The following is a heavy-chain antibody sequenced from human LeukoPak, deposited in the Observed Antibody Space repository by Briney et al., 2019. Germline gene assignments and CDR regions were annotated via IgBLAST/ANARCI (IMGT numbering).Heavy chain of an antibody. CDR1: GFTFSTYA. D-gene: IGHD2/OR15-2a*01. Sequence: TGGSLRLSCAASGFTFSTYAMYWVRQAPGKGLEWVAAISYDGSKTYYGDSVKGRCTISRDNSKNTLYLQMNSLRAEDTAVYYCAKSMYFDYWGQGTLVTVSS. CDR2: ISYDGSKT. V-gene: IGHV3-30*04. J-gene: IGHJ4*02. CDR3: AKSMYFDY.